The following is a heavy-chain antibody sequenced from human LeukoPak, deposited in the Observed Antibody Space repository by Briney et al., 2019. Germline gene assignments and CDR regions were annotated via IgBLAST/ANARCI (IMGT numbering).Heavy chain of an antibody. J-gene: IGHJ4*02. CDR2: IKQDGSEK. CDR3: ARVTSIKLRYFDY. V-gene: IGHV3-7*01. D-gene: IGHD1-1*01. Sequence: GGSLRLSCAASGFTFSSYEMNWVRQAPGKGLEWVANIKQDGSEKYYVDSVKGRFTISRDNAKNSLYLQMNSLRAEDTAVYYCARVTSIKLRYFDYWGQGTLVTVSS. CDR1: GFTFSSYE.